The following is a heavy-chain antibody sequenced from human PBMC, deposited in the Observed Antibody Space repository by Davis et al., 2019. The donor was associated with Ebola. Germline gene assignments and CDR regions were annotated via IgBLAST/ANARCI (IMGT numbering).Heavy chain of an antibody. J-gene: IGHJ4*01. CDR3: AHRVLSYYFDY. V-gene: IGHV3-23*01. CDR1: GFTFSSYA. Sequence: GESLKISCAASGFTFSSYAMTWVRQAPGKGLEWVSGISGSGGSTYYADSVKGRFTISRDNSKNTLYLQMNSLRAEDTAVYYCAHRVLSYYFDYWGQGTLVTVSS. CDR2: ISGSGGST. D-gene: IGHD1-14*01.